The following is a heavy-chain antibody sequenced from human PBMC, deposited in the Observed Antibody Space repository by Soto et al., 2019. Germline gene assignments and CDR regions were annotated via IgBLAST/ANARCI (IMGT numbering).Heavy chain of an antibody. Sequence: QVQLVQSGAEVKKPGSSVKVSCKASGGTFSTYPISWVRQAPGHGLEWMGGIIPVLGTANYAQRFQDRVTITADESTSTAYMDLSSLRSEDTAFYPAYCFDDWGQGTLVTVSS. V-gene: IGHV1-69*11. J-gene: IGHJ4*02. CDR3: YCFDD. CDR1: GGTFSTYP. CDR2: IIPVLGTA.